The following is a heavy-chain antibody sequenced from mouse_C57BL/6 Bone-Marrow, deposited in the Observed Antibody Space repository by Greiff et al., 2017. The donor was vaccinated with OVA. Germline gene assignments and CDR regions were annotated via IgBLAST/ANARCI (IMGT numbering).Heavy chain of an antibody. V-gene: IGHV1-62-2*01. CDR2: FYPGSGST. D-gene: IGHD2-3*01. Sequence: QVQLKESGAELVKPGASVKLSCKASGYTFTEYSIHWVKQRSGQGLEWIGWFYPGSGSTKYNEKFKDKATLTADTSSSTVYMELSRLTSDDSAVYFCAGHGWRYDGYIYYAREYWGQGTSVTVSS. J-gene: IGHJ4*01. CDR1: GYTFTEYS. CDR3: AGHGWRYDGYIYYAREY.